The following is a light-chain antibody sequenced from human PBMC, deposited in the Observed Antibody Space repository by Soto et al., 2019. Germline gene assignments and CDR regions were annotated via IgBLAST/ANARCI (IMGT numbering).Light chain of an antibody. CDR3: QTWGAGIRV. CDR2: LNSDGTH. Sequence: QPVLTQSPSASASLGASVKLTCTLSSGHSSYAIAWHQQQPEKGPRYLMKLNSDGTHNKGDGIPDRFSGSSSGAERYLTISSLRSEDEADYYCQTWGAGIRVFGGGTKVTVL. CDR1: SGHSSYA. V-gene: IGLV4-69*01. J-gene: IGLJ3*02.